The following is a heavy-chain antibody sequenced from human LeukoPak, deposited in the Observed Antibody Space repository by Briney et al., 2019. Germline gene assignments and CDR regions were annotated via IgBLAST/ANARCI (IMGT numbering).Heavy chain of an antibody. CDR1: GYSFTNYW. D-gene: IGHD3-22*01. CDR2: IYPGDSDT. V-gene: IGHV5-51*01. Sequence: PGESLKISCKGSGYSFTNYWIGWVRQMPGKGLDWMGIIYPGDSDTRYSPSFLGQVTISADKSISTAYLQWSSLKASDTAIYYRASYDSSRGGFDPWGQGTLVTVSS. J-gene: IGHJ5*02. CDR3: ASYDSSRGGFDP.